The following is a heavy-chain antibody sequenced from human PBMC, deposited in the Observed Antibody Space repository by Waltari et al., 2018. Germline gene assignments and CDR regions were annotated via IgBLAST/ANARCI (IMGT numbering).Heavy chain of an antibody. J-gene: IGHJ1*01. CDR1: GGSFSGYY. CDR3: ARAGPYYDFWSGYSTGYFQH. Sequence: QVQLQQWGAGLLKPSETLSLTCAVYGGSFSGYYWSWIRQPPGKGLEWIGEINHSGSTSYNPSLKSRVTRSVDTSKNQCSLKLSSVTAADTAVYYCARAGPYYDFWSGYSTGYFQHWGQGTLVTVSS. D-gene: IGHD3-3*01. V-gene: IGHV4-34*01. CDR2: INHSGST.